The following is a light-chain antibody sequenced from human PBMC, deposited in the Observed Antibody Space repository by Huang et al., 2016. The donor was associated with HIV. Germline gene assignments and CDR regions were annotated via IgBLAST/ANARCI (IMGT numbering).Light chain of an antibody. CDR1: QSISSW. J-gene: IGKJ1*01. CDR3: QQYDTYSWT. CDR2: KAS. V-gene: IGKV1-5*03. Sequence: DIQMTQSPSTLSASVGDRVTITCRVSQSISSWLAWYQQKPGKAPKLLIYKASSLESGVPSRFSGSGSGTEFTLTISSLQPDEFATYYCQQYDTYSWTFGQGTKVDIK.